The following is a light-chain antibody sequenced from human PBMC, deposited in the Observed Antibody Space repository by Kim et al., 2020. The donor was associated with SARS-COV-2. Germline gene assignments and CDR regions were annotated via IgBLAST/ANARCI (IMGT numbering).Light chain of an antibody. CDR1: QSSRSNC. Sequence: SPRERATLSCRVIQSSRSNCLAWYQQKRGQPPRLLIYDASTRATGVPDRFSGSGSGTDFSLTISRLEPEDFAVYYCQQYGSSPRVIFGGGTKLEI. J-gene: IGKJ4*01. V-gene: IGKV3-20*01. CDR2: DAS. CDR3: QQYGSSPRVI.